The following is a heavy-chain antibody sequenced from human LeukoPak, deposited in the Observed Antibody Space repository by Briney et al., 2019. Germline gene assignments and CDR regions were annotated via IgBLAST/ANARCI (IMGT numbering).Heavy chain of an antibody. CDR1: GFPFLTYS. V-gene: IGHV3-48*02. Sequence: GGPLGSSLAAPGFPFLTYSMNWAGQAPGKGREWISYISSTGNTIYYADSVKGRFTISRDNAKNSLYLQMSSLRDEDTAVYYCARGRPYMVGDAFDMWGQGTMVTVSS. CDR3: ARGRPYMVGDAFDM. CDR2: ISSTGNTI. J-gene: IGHJ3*02. D-gene: IGHD2-15*01.